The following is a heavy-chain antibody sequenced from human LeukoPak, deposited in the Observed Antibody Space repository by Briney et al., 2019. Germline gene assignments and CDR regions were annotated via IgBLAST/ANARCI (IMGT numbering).Heavy chain of an antibody. CDR3: AKVGWFGGWYFDL. J-gene: IGHJ2*01. V-gene: IGHV4-59*12. CDR1: GGFISSYY. Sequence: SDTLSLTNTVSGGFISSYYWSWTRPPPRKRLEFIGYIYHTGSTLNNPSLRSRLTISIDTSKIQFSLKLSSVTAAGTAVYYCAKVGWFGGWYFDLWGRGTPVTVSS. CDR2: IYHTGST. D-gene: IGHD3-10*01.